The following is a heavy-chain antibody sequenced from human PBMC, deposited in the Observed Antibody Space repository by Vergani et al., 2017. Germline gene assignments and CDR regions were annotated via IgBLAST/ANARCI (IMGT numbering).Heavy chain of an antibody. Sequence: QVQLAESGGGRDQPGRSLRLSCAASGFSFSSHAIHWVRQALGKGLEWVAVISNDGRKKYYADSVKGRFTISRDNSKNTLDLQMNSLRTQDTAVYYCANADSFTSGRLQSNFSMVFWGQGTTVTVSS. D-gene: IGHD5-24*01. CDR3: ANADSFTSGRLQSNFSMVF. V-gene: IGHV3-30*18. J-gene: IGHJ6*02. CDR1: GFSFSSHA. CDR2: ISNDGRKK.